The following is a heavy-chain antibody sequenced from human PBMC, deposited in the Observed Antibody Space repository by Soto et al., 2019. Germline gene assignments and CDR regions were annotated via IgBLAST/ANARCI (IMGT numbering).Heavy chain of an antibody. CDR1: GFTFKGAW. Sequence: GVSLRLSCVASGFTFKGAWMNWVRQAPGKGLEWVGRVKSKVDGGTIDYAAPVKGRFTISRDDSKDTVYLQMNSLKAEDTAVYYCTADLPTTIPQVYHSGHGTLVTVSS. D-gene: IGHD2-21*02. J-gene: IGHJ5*02. CDR2: VKSKVDGGTI. V-gene: IGHV3-15*07. CDR3: TADLPTTIPQVYH.